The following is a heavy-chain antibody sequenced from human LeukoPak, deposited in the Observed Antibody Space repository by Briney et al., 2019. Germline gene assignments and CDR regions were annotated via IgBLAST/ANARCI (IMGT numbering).Heavy chain of an antibody. CDR2: IRYDGSNK. D-gene: IGHD6-13*01. Sequence: GRSLRLSCAASGFTFSSYGMHWVRQAPGKGLEWVAFIRYDGSNKYYADSVKGRFTISRDNSKNTLYLQMNSLRAEDTAVYYCAKDGVAAAASPFDYWGQGTLVTVSS. J-gene: IGHJ4*02. CDR1: GFTFSSYG. CDR3: AKDGVAAAASPFDY. V-gene: IGHV3-30*02.